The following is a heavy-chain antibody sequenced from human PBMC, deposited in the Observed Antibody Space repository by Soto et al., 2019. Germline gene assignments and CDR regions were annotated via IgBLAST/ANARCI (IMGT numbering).Heavy chain of an antibody. V-gene: IGHV3-53*01. CDR1: GLSVVGSY. D-gene: IGHD3-22*01. Sequence: GGSLRLSCAASGLSVVGSYMNWFRQSPQKGLEWISVIYPDDNTYYAESVRGRFTLSKDSSRNTVSLQMNSLRAEDTAVYYCARLPRAFYYDNSDYDFHDCWGQGTMVTVSS. CDR2: IYPDDNT. J-gene: IGHJ4*02. CDR3: ARLPRAFYYDNSDYDFHDC.